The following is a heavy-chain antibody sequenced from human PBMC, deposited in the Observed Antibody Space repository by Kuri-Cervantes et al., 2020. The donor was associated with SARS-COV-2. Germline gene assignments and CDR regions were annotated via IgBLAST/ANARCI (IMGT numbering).Heavy chain of an antibody. V-gene: IGHV4-34*01. J-gene: IGHJ4*02. Sequence: SETLSLTCAVYGGSFSGYYWSWIRQPPGKGLEWIGEINHSGSTNYNPSLKSRVTISVDTSKNQFSLKLSSVTAADTAVYYRARGYFSNAEWFSDFDYWGQGTLVTVSS. CDR3: ARGYFSNAEWFSDFDY. D-gene: IGHD3-3*01. CDR1: GGSFSGYY. CDR2: INHSGST.